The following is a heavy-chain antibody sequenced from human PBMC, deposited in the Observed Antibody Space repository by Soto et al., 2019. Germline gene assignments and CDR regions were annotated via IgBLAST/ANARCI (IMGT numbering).Heavy chain of an antibody. J-gene: IGHJ4*02. D-gene: IGHD3-3*01. CDR1: GFTFSNAW. CDR3: TTEVRYDFWSGYYPHRDY. CDR2: IKSKTDGGTT. V-gene: IGHV3-15*07. Sequence: GGSLRLSCAASGFTFSNAWMNWVRQAPGKGLEWVGRIKSKTDGGTTDYAAPVKGRFTISRDDSKNTLYLQMNSLKTEDTAVYYCTTEVRYDFWSGYYPHRDYWGQGTLVTVSS.